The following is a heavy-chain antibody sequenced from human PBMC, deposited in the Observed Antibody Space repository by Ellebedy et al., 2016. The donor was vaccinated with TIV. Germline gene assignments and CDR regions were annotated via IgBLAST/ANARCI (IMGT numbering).Heavy chain of an antibody. CDR1: GFTFSNYG. V-gene: IGHV3-33*01. CDR3: VRNLRVGATEWPFDP. CDR2: IWSDGINK. D-gene: IGHD1-26*01. J-gene: IGHJ5*02. Sequence: GGSLRLSXAASGFTFSNYGMHWVRQAPGKGLEWVAVIWSDGINKYYTDSVKGRFTISRDTSRNTLYLQMDSLRAEDTAVYYCVRNLRVGATEWPFDPWGQGTLVTVSS.